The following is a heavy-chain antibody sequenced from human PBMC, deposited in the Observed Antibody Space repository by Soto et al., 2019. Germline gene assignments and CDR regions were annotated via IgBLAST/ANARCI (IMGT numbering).Heavy chain of an antibody. Sequence: QVQLQESGPGLVKPSETLSLTCTVSGGSISSYFWTWIRQPPGKGLEWIGYISYSGSTSYNPSLKSRVSISVDTSKNQFSLKLNSVTAADTAVYFCARTTFSAYDSLSYWGQGTLVTVSS. CDR1: GGSISSYF. CDR2: ISYSGST. J-gene: IGHJ4*02. V-gene: IGHV4-59*01. CDR3: ARTTFSAYDSLSY. D-gene: IGHD5-12*01.